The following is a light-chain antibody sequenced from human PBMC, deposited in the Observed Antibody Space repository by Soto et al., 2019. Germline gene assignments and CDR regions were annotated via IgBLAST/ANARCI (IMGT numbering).Light chain of an antibody. CDR2: GAF. CDR1: QSISSK. Sequence: EIVMTQSPATLSVSPGERATLSCRASQSISSKVAWYQQKPGQAPRLLIYGAFTRATGIPARFSGSGSGTEFTLTISSLQSEDFAVYYCQQYNNWPRGFSFGPGTKVDIK. CDR3: QQYNNWPRGFS. J-gene: IGKJ3*01. V-gene: IGKV3-15*01.